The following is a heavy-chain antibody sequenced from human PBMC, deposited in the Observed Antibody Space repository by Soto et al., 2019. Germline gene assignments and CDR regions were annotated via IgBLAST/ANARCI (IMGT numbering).Heavy chain of an antibody. V-gene: IGHV3-23*01. CDR3: AKSIGGYSSSWYYFDY. CDR2: ISGSGGST. Sequence: VQLLGSGGGLVQPGGSLRLSCAASGFTFSSYAMSWVRQAPGKGLEWVSAISGSGGSTYYADSVKGRFTISRDNSKNTLYLQMNSLRADDTAVYYCAKSIGGYSSSWYYFDYWGQGTLVTVSS. J-gene: IGHJ4*02. CDR1: GFTFSSYA. D-gene: IGHD6-13*01.